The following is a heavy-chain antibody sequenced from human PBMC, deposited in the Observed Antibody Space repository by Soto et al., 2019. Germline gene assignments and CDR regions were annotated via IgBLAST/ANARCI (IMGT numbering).Heavy chain of an antibody. V-gene: IGHV1-46*01. CDR2: INPSGGST. D-gene: IGHD3-22*01. CDR1: GGTFSSYA. Sequence: ASVKVSCKASGGTFSSYAISWVRQAPGQGLEWMGIINPSGGSTSYAQKFQGRVTMTRDTSTSTVYMELSSLRSEDTAVYYCARGRADYYYDSSGYYPVWGQGTLVTVSS. CDR3: ARGRADYYYDSSGYYPV. J-gene: IGHJ4*02.